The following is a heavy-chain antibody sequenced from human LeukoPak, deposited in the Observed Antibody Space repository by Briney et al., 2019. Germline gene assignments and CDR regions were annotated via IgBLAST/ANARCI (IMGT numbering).Heavy chain of an antibody. V-gene: IGHV1-2*02. J-gene: IGHJ3*02. Sequence: ASVKVSCKASGYSFTAFYIHWVRQAPGQGLEWMGWINPNSGGTNYAQKFQGRVTMTRDTSISTAYMELSGLRSDDTAVYYCAGRGLVATMEGDAFDIWGQGTMVTVSS. D-gene: IGHD5-12*01. CDR3: AGRGLVATMEGDAFDI. CDR2: INPNSGGT. CDR1: GYSFTAFY.